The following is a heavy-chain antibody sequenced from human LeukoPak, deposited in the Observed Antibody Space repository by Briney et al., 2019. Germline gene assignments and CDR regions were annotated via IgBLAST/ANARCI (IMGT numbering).Heavy chain of an antibody. CDR3: ARLAGDY. V-gene: IGHV4-34*01. Sequence: SQTLSLTCAVYGGSFSGYYWSWIRQPPGKGLEWIGEINHSGSTNYNPSLKSRVTISVDTSKNQFSLKLSSVTAADTAVYYCARLAGDYWGQGTLVTVSS. J-gene: IGHJ4*02. CDR1: GGSFSGYY. D-gene: IGHD3-10*01. CDR2: INHSGST.